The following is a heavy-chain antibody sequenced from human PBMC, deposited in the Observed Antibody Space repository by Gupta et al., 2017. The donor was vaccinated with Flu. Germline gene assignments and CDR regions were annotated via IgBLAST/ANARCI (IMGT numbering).Heavy chain of an antibody. CDR1: GFSISSFA. D-gene: IGHD6-13*01. CDR2: FSGPSGTT. V-gene: IGHV3-23*01. CDR3: ALQVAAAGYSRDY. J-gene: IGHJ4*02. Sequence: EVQMLESGGGLVQPGGSLRLSCAASGFSISSFATSWVRQAPGKGLQWVSSFSGPSGTTYYADSVRGRFTISRDNSKNTLHLQMNSLRAEDTAVYYGALQVAAAGYSRDYWGQGTLVTVSS.